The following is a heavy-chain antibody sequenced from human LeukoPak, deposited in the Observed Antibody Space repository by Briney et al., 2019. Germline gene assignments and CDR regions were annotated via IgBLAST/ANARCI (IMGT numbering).Heavy chain of an antibody. CDR3: ARELEGYTIFGVVIMGYFDY. CDR1: GYTFTRYA. J-gene: IGHJ4*02. CDR2: SNTGNGNT. Sequence: GASVKVSCKASGYTFTRYAIHWVRQAPGQRLECMGWSNTGNGNTKYSQQFQGRVTITRDTSASTTYMELRSLRSDDTAVYYCARELEGYTIFGVVIMGYFDYWGQGTLVTVSS. D-gene: IGHD3-3*01. V-gene: IGHV1-3*04.